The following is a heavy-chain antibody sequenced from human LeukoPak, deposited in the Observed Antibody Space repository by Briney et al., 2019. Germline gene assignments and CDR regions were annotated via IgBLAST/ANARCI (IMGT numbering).Heavy chain of an antibody. Sequence: SETLSLTCTVSGGSISSYYWSWIRQPPGKGLEWIGYIYYSGSTNYNPSLKSRVTISVDTSKNQFSLKLSSVTAADTAVYYCARGGQQLAEIDYWGQGTLVTVSS. CDR1: GGSISSYY. J-gene: IGHJ4*02. V-gene: IGHV4-59*01. CDR3: ARGGQQLAEIDY. CDR2: IYYSGST. D-gene: IGHD6-13*01.